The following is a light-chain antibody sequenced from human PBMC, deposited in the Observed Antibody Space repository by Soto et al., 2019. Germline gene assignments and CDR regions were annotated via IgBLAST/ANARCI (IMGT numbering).Light chain of an antibody. V-gene: IGKV1-39*01. CDR3: QQSYSIRSWT. CDR2: AAS. CDR1: QTVGTF. J-gene: IGKJ1*01. Sequence: DIQMTQSPSSLSASVGDSVTITCRASQTVGTFLNWYQQRPGRAPNLLIYAASNLPTGVPSRFSGSGSGTDFTLTINSLQPEDFGTYYCQQSYSIRSWTFGQGTQVDIK.